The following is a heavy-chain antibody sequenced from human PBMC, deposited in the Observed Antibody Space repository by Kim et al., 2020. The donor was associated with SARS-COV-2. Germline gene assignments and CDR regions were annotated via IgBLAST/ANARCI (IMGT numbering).Heavy chain of an antibody. CDR2: INPNSGGT. D-gene: IGHD3-16*01. J-gene: IGHJ4*02. Sequence: ASVKVSCKASGYTFTGYYMHWVRQAPGQGLEWMGWINPNSGGTNYAQKFQGRVTMTRDTSISTAYMELSRLRSDDTAVYYCARDGGGGYSKSDLLDDWGQGTLVTVSS. CDR3: ARDGGGGYSKSDLLDD. V-gene: IGHV1-2*02. CDR1: GYTFTGYY.